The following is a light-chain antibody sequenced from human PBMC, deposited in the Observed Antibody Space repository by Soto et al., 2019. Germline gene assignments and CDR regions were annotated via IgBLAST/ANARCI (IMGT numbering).Light chain of an antibody. CDR3: QQRSNWPPLT. J-gene: IGKJ4*01. Sequence: EIVLTQSPATLSLSPGERATLSCRTSQSVSRYLAWYQQKPGQAPRLLIYDSTDRATGLPARFSGSGSGTDFTLTINSLEPEDFAVYYCQQRSNWPPLTFGGGTKVEIK. V-gene: IGKV3-11*01. CDR1: QSVSRY. CDR2: DST.